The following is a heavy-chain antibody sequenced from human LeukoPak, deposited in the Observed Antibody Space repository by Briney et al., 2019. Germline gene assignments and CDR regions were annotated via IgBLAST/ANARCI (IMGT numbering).Heavy chain of an antibody. Sequence: WASVKVSCKASGGTSSSYAISWVRQAPGQGLEWMGGIIPIFGTANYAQKFQGRVTITADESTSTAYMELSSLRSEDTAVYYCARDTPTHYYDSGYAFDIWGQGTMVTVSS. CDR2: IIPIFGTA. J-gene: IGHJ3*02. CDR3: ARDTPTHYYDSGYAFDI. V-gene: IGHV1-69*13. D-gene: IGHD3-22*01. CDR1: GGTSSSYA.